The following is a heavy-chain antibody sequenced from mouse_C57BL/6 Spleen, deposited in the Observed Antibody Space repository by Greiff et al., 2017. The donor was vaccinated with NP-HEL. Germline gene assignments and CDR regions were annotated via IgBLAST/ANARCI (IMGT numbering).Heavy chain of an antibody. Sequence: VKLQESGPELVKPGASVKISCKASGYAFSSSWMNWVKQRPGKGLEWIGRIYPGDGDTNYNGKFKGKATLTADKSSSTAYMQLSSLTSEDSAVYFCARWLLRGYFDYWGQGTTLTVSS. CDR2: IYPGDGDT. CDR1: GYAFSSSW. CDR3: ARWLLRGYFDY. J-gene: IGHJ2*01. V-gene: IGHV1-82*01. D-gene: IGHD2-3*01.